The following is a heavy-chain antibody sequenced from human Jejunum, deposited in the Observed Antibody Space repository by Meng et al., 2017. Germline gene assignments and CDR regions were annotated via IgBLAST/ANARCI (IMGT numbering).Heavy chain of an antibody. CDR3: ARDLLGPAIAASGYFDP. J-gene: IGHJ5*02. Sequence: GSGXVTPXVTPSXXVAXXGRSISGSXXXSXVRQXPGKGVEWIGEIYHTGSTNYNPSLKSRVTMSLDKSKNQFFLDLTSVTAADTAVYYCARDLLGPAIAASGYFDPWGQGTLVTVSS. D-gene: IGHD5-12*01. CDR2: IYHTGST. CDR1: GRSISGSXX. V-gene: IGHV4-4*02.